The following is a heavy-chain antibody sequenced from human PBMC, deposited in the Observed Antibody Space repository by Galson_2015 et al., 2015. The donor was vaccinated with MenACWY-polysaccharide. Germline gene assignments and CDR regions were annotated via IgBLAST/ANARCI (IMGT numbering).Heavy chain of an antibody. CDR3: AKALTAMVTPGYSSGGNNAFD. Sequence: SLRLSCAASGFTFDDYAMHWVRQAPGKGLEWVSGISWNSGSIGYADSVKGRFTISRDNAKNSLYLQMNSLRAEDTALYYCAKALTAMVTPGYSSGGNNAFD. CDR2: ISWNSGSI. D-gene: IGHD5-18*01. CDR1: GFTFDDYA. V-gene: IGHV3-9*01. J-gene: IGHJ3*01.